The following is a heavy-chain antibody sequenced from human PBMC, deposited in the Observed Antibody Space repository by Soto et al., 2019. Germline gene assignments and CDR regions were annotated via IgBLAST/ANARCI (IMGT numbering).Heavy chain of an antibody. CDR2: ISHDGTDK. D-gene: IGHD5-18*01. Sequence: QVQLVESGGGVVQPGRSLRLSCAASGFTFSSYGIHWVRQAPGKGLEWVALISHDGTDKYYADSVKGRFTISRDNFKNTLYLQMSSLRPEDTAVYYCVKERYAQLWLEDYGMDVWGQGTKVTV. J-gene: IGHJ6*02. CDR3: VKERYAQLWLEDYGMDV. CDR1: GFTFSSYG. V-gene: IGHV3-30*18.